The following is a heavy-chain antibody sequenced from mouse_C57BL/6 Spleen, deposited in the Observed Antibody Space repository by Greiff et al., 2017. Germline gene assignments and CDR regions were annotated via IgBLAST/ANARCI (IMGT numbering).Heavy chain of an antibody. D-gene: IGHD4-1*02. CDR1: GFTFSSYG. CDR3: ARQLGRDYFDY. Sequence: DVMLVESGGDLVKPGGSLKLSCAASGFTFSSYGMSWVRQTPDKRLEWVATISSGGSYTYYPDSVKGRFTISRDNAKNTLYLQMSSLKSEDTAMYYCARQLGRDYFDYWGQGTTLTVSS. V-gene: IGHV5-6*02. CDR2: ISSGGSYT. J-gene: IGHJ2*01.